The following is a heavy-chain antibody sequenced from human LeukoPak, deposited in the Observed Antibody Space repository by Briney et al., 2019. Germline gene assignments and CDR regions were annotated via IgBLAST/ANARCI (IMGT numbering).Heavy chain of an antibody. CDR2: MNPNSGNT. V-gene: IGHV1-8*03. D-gene: IGHD3-3*01. CDR3: ARTTRTIFGVVITRYYYYMDV. J-gene: IGHJ6*03. Sequence: ASVKVSCKASGGTFSSYAISWVRQATGQGLEWMGWMNPNSGNTGYAQKFQGRVTITRNTSISTAYMELSSLRSEDTAVYYCARTTRTIFGVVITRYYYYMDVWGKGTTVTVSS. CDR1: GGTFSSYA.